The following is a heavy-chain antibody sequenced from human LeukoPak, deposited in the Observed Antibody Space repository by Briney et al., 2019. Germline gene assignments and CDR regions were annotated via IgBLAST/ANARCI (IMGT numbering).Heavy chain of an antibody. J-gene: IGHJ5*02. D-gene: IGHD4-11*01. Sequence: SETLSLTCTVSGGSISGSSYYWGWIRQPPGKGLEWIGSIYYSGSTYYNPSLKSRVTISVDTSKNQFSLKLSSVTAADTAVYYCASLLNYVNWFDPWGQGTLVTVSS. CDR1: GGSISGSSYY. CDR3: ASLLNYVNWFDP. CDR2: IYYSGST. V-gene: IGHV4-39*01.